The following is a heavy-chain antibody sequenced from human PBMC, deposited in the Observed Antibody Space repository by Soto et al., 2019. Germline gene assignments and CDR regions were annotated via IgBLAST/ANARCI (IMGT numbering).Heavy chain of an antibody. J-gene: IGHJ5*02. Sequence: GGPLRPSFPPPEFPFTSYPLSWAPKAPGKWLEWFSAISGSGGSTYYADSVKGRFTISRDNSMNTLYLQMNSLRAEDTAVYYCAKGPGLSGWKINWFDPWGQGTLVTVSS. D-gene: IGHD1-1*01. CDR1: EFPFTSYP. CDR2: ISGSGGST. V-gene: IGHV3-23*01. CDR3: AKGPGLSGWKINWFDP.